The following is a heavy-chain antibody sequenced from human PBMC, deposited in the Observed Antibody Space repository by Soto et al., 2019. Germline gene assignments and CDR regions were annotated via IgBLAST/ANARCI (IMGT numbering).Heavy chain of an antibody. CDR3: ARLSRPNYYDTSGFFKDNWFDP. D-gene: IGHD3-22*01. Sequence: SVKVSCKAPGGTFNSYDINWVRQAPGQGLEWMGGIIPIVETPKYAQKFQGRVTITADESTNTVYMELSSLRSEDTAMYYCARLSRPNYYDTSGFFKDNWFDPWGQGTLVTVSS. V-gene: IGHV1-69*13. CDR1: GGTFNSYD. J-gene: IGHJ5*02. CDR2: IIPIVETP.